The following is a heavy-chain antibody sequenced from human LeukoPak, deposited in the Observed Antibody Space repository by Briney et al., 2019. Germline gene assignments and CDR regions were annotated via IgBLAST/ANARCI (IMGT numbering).Heavy chain of an antibody. J-gene: IGHJ4*02. Sequence: SETLSLTCTVSGDSISSSSYYWGWIRQPPGKGLEWIGTIYYSGSTYYNPSLKSRVNISVDTSKNQFSLKLSSVIAADTALHCCARRTKRSPVVLNNWGQETWVTVSS. CDR3: ARRTKRSPVVLNN. CDR2: IYYSGST. CDR1: GDSISSSSYY. D-gene: IGHD1-14*01. V-gene: IGHV4-39*01.